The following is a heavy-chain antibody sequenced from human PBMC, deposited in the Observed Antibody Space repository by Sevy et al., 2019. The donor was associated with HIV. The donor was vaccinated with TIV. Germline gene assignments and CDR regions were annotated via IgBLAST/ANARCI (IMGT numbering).Heavy chain of an antibody. J-gene: IGHJ4*02. D-gene: IGHD3-10*01. CDR3: AKAPNGYYGSGREGYYFDY. CDR1: GFTFSSYA. V-gene: IGHV3-23*01. CDR2: ISGSGGST. Sequence: GGSLRLSCAASGFTFSSYAMSWVRQAPGNGLEWVSAISGSGGSTYYADSVKGRFTISRDNSKNTLYLQMNSRRAEDTAVYYCAKAPNGYYGSGREGYYFDYWGQGTLVTVSS.